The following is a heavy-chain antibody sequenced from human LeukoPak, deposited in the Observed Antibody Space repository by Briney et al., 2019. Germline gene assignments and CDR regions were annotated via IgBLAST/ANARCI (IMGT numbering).Heavy chain of an antibody. CDR1: GGSISSSSYY. CDR2: IYYSGST. CDR3: ARLRYSSSWPYFDY. D-gene: IGHD6-13*01. J-gene: IGHJ4*02. Sequence: SETPSLTCTVSGGSISSSSYYWGWIRQPPGKGLEWIGSIYYSGSTYYNPSLKSRVTISVDASKNQFSLKLSSVTAADTAVYYCARLRYSSSWPYFDYWGQGALVTVSS. V-gene: IGHV4-39*01.